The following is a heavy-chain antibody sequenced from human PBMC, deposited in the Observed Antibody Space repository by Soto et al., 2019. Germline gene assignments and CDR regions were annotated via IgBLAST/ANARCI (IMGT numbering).Heavy chain of an antibody. D-gene: IGHD5-12*01. J-gene: IGHJ4*02. Sequence: QVQLQESGPGLVKPSQTLSLTCTVSGGSISSGGYYWSWICQHPGKGLEWIGYIYYSGSTYYNPSLKSRVTISVDTSKNQFSLKLSSVTAADTAVYYCARVDSGYDSLYFDYWGQGTLVTVSS. V-gene: IGHV4-31*03. CDR1: GGSISSGGYY. CDR3: ARVDSGYDSLYFDY. CDR2: IYYSGST.